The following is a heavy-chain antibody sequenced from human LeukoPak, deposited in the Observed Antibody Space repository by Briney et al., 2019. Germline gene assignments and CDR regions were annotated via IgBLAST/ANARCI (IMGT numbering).Heavy chain of an antibody. Sequence: ASVKVSCKASGYTFTSYYMHWVRQATGQGLEWMGWMNPNSGNTGYAQKFQGRVTMTRNTSISTAYMELSSLRSEDTAVYYCARALGYCSSTSCYTGYYYYGMDVWGQGTTVTVSS. CDR3: ARALGYCSSTSCYTGYYYYGMDV. V-gene: IGHV1-8*02. CDR1: GYTFTSYY. D-gene: IGHD2-2*01. CDR2: MNPNSGNT. J-gene: IGHJ6*02.